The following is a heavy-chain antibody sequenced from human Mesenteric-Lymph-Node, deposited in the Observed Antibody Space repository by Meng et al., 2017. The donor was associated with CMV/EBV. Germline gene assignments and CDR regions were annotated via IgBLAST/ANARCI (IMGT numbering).Heavy chain of an antibody. J-gene: IGHJ4*02. V-gene: IGHV4-38-2*02. Sequence: SETLSLTCTVSGYSISSGYYWGWIRQPPGKGLEWIGSIYHSGSTYYNTSLKSRVTISLDTSKNQFSLKLSSVTAADTSVYYCASAPSYSIGFLDHDYWGQGTLVTVSS. CDR1: GYSISSGYY. D-gene: IGHD6-19*01. CDR3: ASAPSYSIGFLDHDY. CDR2: IYHSGST.